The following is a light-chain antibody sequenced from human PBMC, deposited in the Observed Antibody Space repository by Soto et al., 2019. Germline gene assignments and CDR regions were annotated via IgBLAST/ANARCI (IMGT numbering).Light chain of an antibody. CDR2: GAS. V-gene: IGKV3-15*01. Sequence: EIVMTQSPATLSVSPGERATLSCRASQSVSSYLAWFQQQPGQAPTLLIYGASTRATGIPARFSGSGYGTEFTLTISSLQSEDIVVYYCRQYDGWPRTFGQGTKVDIK. CDR1: QSVSSY. J-gene: IGKJ1*01. CDR3: RQYDGWPRT.